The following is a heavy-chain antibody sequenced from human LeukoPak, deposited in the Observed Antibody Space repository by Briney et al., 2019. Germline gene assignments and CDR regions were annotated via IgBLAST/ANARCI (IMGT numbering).Heavy chain of an antibody. J-gene: IGHJ4*02. CDR1: GYSISSGYY. CDR3: ARIVYYHGSGSFHKFDY. CDR2: IYHGGSF. Sequence: SETLSLTCNVSGYSISSGYYWGWIRQPPGQGLEWIATIYHGGSFYYNPSLKSRVLISLDTSKNQFSLRLGSVTAADTAVYYCARIVYYHGSGSFHKFDYWGQGTLVTVSS. D-gene: IGHD3-10*01. V-gene: IGHV4-38-2*02.